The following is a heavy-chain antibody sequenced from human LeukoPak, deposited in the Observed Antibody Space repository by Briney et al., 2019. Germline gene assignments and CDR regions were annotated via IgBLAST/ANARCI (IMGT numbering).Heavy chain of an antibody. D-gene: IGHD3-22*01. CDR3: AKDKFTYYYDSSGTPTFDY. CDR1: GFTFRSYG. V-gene: IGHV3-64*01. Sequence: GGSLRLSCAASGFTFRSYGMHWVRQAPGKGLEYVSAISSNGGRTYYANSVKGRFTISRDNSRNTLYLQMNSLRAEDTAVYYCAKDKFTYYYDSSGTPTFDYWGQGTLVTVS. J-gene: IGHJ4*02. CDR2: ISSNGGRT.